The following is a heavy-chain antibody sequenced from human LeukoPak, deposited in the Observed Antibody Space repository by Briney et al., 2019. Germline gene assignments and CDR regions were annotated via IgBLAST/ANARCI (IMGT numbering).Heavy chain of an antibody. CDR3: ARDIKGQYQDAFDI. CDR2: VASSGNT. D-gene: IGHD2-2*01. CDR1: GDSISYFY. J-gene: IGHJ3*02. Sequence: SETLSLTCSVSGDSISYFYWSWIRQAAGKGLEWIGRVASSGNTDYNASLKSRVTMSVDTSKNQLSLKVISVTAADTAVYYCARDIKGQYQDAFDIWGQGTMVTVSS. V-gene: IGHV4-4*07.